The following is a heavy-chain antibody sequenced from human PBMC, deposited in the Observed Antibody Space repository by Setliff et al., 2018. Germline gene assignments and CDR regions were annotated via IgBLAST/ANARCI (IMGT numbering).Heavy chain of an antibody. J-gene: IGHJ4*02. Sequence: ASVKVSCKASGYAVTGYHIHWVRQAPGQGPEWMGWINPNTGGTNYAQKFQGRVTMTRDTSASTVYMEMGNLTSDDTAVYYCARAGSAAAGRKGIFEYWGQGSLVTVSS. CDR3: ARAGSAAAGRKGIFEY. CDR2: INPNTGGT. CDR1: GYAVTGYH. D-gene: IGHD6-13*01. V-gene: IGHV1-2*02.